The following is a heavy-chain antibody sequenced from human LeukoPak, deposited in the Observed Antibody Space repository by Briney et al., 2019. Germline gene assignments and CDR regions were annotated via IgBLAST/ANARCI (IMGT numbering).Heavy chain of an antibody. Sequence: GGSLRLSCAASGFTFSSYSMNWVRQAPGKGLEWVSSISSGSGYIYYADSLKGRFTISRDNAKNSLYLQMNSLRAEDTAVYYCAKPRVTASGAFDIWGLGTMVTVSS. D-gene: IGHD2-21*02. V-gene: IGHV3-21*04. J-gene: IGHJ3*02. CDR3: AKPRVTASGAFDI. CDR1: GFTFSSYS. CDR2: ISSGSGYI.